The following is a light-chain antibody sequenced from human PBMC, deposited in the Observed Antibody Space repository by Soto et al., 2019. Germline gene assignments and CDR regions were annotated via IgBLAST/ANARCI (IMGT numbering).Light chain of an antibody. Sequence: DIQMTQSPSSLSASVGDRVTITCRASQSISRYFNWYRQKPGRAPRLLIYGASSLQSGVPPRFSGSGSGTDFTLTISSLQVEDFATYYCQQSYSTPLTFGGGTKVEIK. CDR1: QSISRY. J-gene: IGKJ4*01. CDR3: QQSYSTPLT. CDR2: GAS. V-gene: IGKV1-39*01.